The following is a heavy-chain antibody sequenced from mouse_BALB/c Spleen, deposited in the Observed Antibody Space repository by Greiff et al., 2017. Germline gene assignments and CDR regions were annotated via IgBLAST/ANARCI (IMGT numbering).Heavy chain of an antibody. J-gene: IGHJ3*01. CDR2: ISDGGSYT. Sequence: DVMLVESGGGLVKPGGSLKLSCAASGFTFSDYYMYWVRQTPEKRLEWIATISDGGSYTYYPDSVKGRFTISRDNAKNNLYLQMSSLKSEDTAMYYCARDRGTTGAWFAYWGQGTLVTVSA. CDR1: GFTFSDYY. V-gene: IGHV5-4*02. D-gene: IGHD2-14*01. CDR3: ARDRGTTGAWFAY.